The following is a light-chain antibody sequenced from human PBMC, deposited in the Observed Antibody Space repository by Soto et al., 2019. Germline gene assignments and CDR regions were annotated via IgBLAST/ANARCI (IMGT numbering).Light chain of an antibody. Sequence: QSALTQPPSASGSPGQSVTISCTGTSSDIGAYIYVSWYQQHPGKAPKLMISEVSRRPSGVPERFSGSKSGNTASLTVSGLQADDEAHYYRSSYAGRNNFVFGTGTKVTVL. J-gene: IGLJ1*01. CDR1: SSDIGAYIY. CDR3: SSYAGRNNFV. CDR2: EVS. V-gene: IGLV2-8*01.